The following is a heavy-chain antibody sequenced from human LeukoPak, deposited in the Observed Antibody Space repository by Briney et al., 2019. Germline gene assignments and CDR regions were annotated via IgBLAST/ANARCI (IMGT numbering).Heavy chain of an antibody. CDR1: GGSISSGGYY. J-gene: IGHJ6*02. V-gene: IGHV4-31*03. CDR2: IYYSGST. D-gene: IGHD3/OR15-3a*01. CDR3: ARDRTGYYRTASYYYGMDV. Sequence: PSETLSLTCTVSGGSISSGGYYWSWIRQHPGKGLEWIGYIYYSGSTYYNPSLKSRVTISVDTSKNQFSLKLSSVTAADTAVYYCARDRTGYYRTASYYYGMDVWGQGTTVTVSS.